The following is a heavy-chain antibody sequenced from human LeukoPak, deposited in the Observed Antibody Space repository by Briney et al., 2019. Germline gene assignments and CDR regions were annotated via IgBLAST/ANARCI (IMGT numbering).Heavy chain of an antibody. CDR2: ISSSGSSI. Sequence: GGSLRLSCVVSGFTFSDYYMSWIRQAPGKGLEWVSHISSSGSSIQYADSVKGRFTISRDNAKNSLYLQMNSLRAEDAAVYYCARGLYSSSWYDFDYWGQGTLVTVSS. D-gene: IGHD6-13*01. CDR1: GFTFSDYY. V-gene: IGHV3-11*01. J-gene: IGHJ4*02. CDR3: ARGLYSSSWYDFDY.